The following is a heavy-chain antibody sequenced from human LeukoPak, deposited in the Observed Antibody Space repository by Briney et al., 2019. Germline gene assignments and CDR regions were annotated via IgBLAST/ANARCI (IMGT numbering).Heavy chain of an antibody. CDR2: ISESGDKT. Sequence: GGSLRLSCAASGFTFSDYAMSWVRQAPGGGLEWVSAISESGDKTFHADSVKGRFTTSRDNSKNTLSLQMSSLRVEDSAVYFCAKDTSAWWYHRVYMNVWGTGTTVTVSS. D-gene: IGHD2-15*01. CDR1: GFTFSDYA. CDR3: AKDTSAWWYHRVYMNV. J-gene: IGHJ6*03. V-gene: IGHV3-23*01.